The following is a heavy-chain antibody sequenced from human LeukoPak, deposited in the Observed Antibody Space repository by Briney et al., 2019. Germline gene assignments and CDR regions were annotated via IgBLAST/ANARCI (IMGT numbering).Heavy chain of an antibody. CDR3: AGGTTYITDY. J-gene: IGHJ4*02. CDR1: GFTVSSNY. CDR2: LYSAGNT. V-gene: IGHV3-66*01. D-gene: IGHD2/OR15-2a*01. Sequence: PGGSLRLSCAASGFTVSSNYMNWVRQAPGKGLEWVSVLYSAGNTFYADSVKGRFTISRDNAKNSLFLQMNSLRAEDTAVYYCAGGTTYITDYWGQGTLVTVSS.